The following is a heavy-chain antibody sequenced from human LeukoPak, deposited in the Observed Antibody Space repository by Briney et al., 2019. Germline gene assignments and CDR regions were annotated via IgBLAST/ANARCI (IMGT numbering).Heavy chain of an antibody. Sequence: GGSLRLSCAASGFTFSSYWMSWVSQAPGKGLGWVANIKQDGSEKYYVDSVKGRFTISRDNAKNSLYLQMNSLRAEDTAVYYCARETRNSAMVRDYYFDYWGQGTLVTVSS. CDR3: ARETRNSAMVRDYYFDY. D-gene: IGHD3-10*01. V-gene: IGHV3-7*01. CDR2: IKQDGSEK. J-gene: IGHJ4*02. CDR1: GFTFSSYW.